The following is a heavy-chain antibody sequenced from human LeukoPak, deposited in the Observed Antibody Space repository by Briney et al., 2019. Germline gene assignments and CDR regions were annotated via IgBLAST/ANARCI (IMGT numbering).Heavy chain of an antibody. J-gene: IGHJ4*02. D-gene: IGHD1-1*01. CDR1: GFSLNTYGLR. Sequence: ESGPTLVNPTQTLTLTCGFSGFSLNTYGLRVSWIRQPPGRALEWLALIYWNDDKRYSPSLKSSLTITKDTSKNQVVLIMTNMDPVDTATYYCAHRTVPARLNLFDYWGQGILVTVSS. V-gene: IGHV2-5*08. CDR2: IYWNDDK. CDR3: AHRTVPARLNLFDY.